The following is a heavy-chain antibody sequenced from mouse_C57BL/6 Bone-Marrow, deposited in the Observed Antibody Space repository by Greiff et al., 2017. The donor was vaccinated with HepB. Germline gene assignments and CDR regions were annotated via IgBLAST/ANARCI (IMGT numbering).Heavy chain of an antibody. Sequence: QVQLQQPGAELVRPGSSVKLSCKASGYTFTSYWMHWVKQRPIQGLEWIGNIDPSDSETHYNQKFKDKATLTVDKSSSTAYMQLSSLTSEDSAVYYCARGIYLTGVLYAMDYWGQGTSVTVSS. CDR1: GYTFTSYW. CDR2: IDPSDSET. D-gene: IGHD4-1*01. V-gene: IGHV1-52*01. J-gene: IGHJ4*01. CDR3: ARGIYLTGVLYAMDY.